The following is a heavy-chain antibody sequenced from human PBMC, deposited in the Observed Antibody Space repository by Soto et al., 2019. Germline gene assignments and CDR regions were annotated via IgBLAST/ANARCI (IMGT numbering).Heavy chain of an antibody. J-gene: IGHJ6*02. V-gene: IGHV3-23*01. D-gene: IGHD3-10*01. Sequence: PGGSLILSCAASGFTFSSYAMSWVRQAPGKGLEWVSAISGSGGSTYYADSVKGRFTISRDNSKNTLYLQMNSLRAEDTAVYYCAKDGSVWFGEFAHYYYYYGMDVWGQGTTVTVSS. CDR3: AKDGSVWFGEFAHYYYYYGMDV. CDR2: ISGSGGST. CDR1: GFTFSSYA.